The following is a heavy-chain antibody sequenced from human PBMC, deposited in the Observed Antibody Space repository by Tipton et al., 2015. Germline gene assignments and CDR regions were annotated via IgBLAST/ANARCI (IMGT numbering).Heavy chain of an antibody. CDR2: INPNGGDT. CDR3: ARTPPYDHSDYYIFAY. D-gene: IGHD3-22*01. V-gene: IGHV1-46*01. Sequence: QLVQSGAEVKKPGASVKVSCKASGYTFTSYYMHWVRQAPGQGPEWMGVINPNGGDTSYAQKFQGRDTMTADTSTTTVYMELGSLRSDDSAVYYCARTPPYDHSDYYIFAYWGQGTLVTVSS. CDR1: GYTFTSYY. J-gene: IGHJ4*02.